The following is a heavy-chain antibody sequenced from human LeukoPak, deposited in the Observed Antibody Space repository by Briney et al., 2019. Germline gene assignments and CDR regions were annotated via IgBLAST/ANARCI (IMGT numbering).Heavy chain of an antibody. V-gene: IGHV1-2*02. CDR1: GYTFTGYY. D-gene: IGHD2-2*01. CDR3: AREDCSSTSCYLSS. J-gene: IGHJ5*02. Sequence: RASVKVSCKASGYTFTGYYMHWVRQAPGQGLEWMGWINPNSGGTNYAQKFQGRVTMTRDASISTAYMELSRLRSDDTAVYYCAREDCSSTSCYLSSWGQGTLVTVSS. CDR2: INPNSGGT.